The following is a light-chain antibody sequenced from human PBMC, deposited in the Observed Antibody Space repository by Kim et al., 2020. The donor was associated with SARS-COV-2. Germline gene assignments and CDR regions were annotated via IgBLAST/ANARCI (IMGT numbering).Light chain of an antibody. V-gene: IGKV3-11*01. CDR2: DAS. CDR1: QSVSSY. CDR3: QQRSNWPRGIT. J-gene: IGKJ5*01. Sequence: PGERATLSCRASQSVSSYLAWYQQKPGQAPRLLIYDASNRATGIPARFSGSGSGTDFTLTISSLEPEDFAVYYCQQRSNWPRGITFGQGTRLEIK.